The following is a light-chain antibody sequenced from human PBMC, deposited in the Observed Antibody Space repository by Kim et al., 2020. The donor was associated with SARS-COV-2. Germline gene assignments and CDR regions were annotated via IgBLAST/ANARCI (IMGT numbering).Light chain of an antibody. CDR2: MAS. V-gene: IGKV1-5*03. CDR1: QSISNW. J-gene: IGKJ1*01. CDR3: HQYSGSVAT. Sequence: ASVGDRVTITCRVSQSISNWLAWYQQKAGKAPKRLVYMASTLEGGVPSRFSGSGSGTEFTLTISSLQPDDFSTYYCHQYSGSVATFGQGTKVDIK.